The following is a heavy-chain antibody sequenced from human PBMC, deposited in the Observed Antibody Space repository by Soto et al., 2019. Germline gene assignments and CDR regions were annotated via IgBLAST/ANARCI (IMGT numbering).Heavy chain of an antibody. CDR1: GYTFTSYG. CDR2: ISAYNGNT. D-gene: IGHD3-16*01. CDR3: ERDNDYRLPYYYYGMDV. V-gene: IGHV1-18*01. J-gene: IGHJ6*02. Sequence: QVQLVQSGAEVKKPGASVKVSCKASGYTFTSYGISWVRQAPGQGLEWIGWISAYNGNTNYAQKLQGRVTMTTEKSTSTAYMDLRRLRSDDTAVYYCERDNDYRLPYYYYGMDVWGQGTTVTVSS.